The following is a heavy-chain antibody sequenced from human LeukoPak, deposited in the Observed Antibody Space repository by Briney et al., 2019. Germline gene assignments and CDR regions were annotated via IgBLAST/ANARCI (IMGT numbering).Heavy chain of an antibody. D-gene: IGHD3-10*01. V-gene: IGHV3-9*01. Sequence: GGSLRLSCAASGFTFDDYAMHWVRQAPGKGLGWVSGISWNSGSIGYADSVKGRFTISRDNAKNSLYLQMNSLRAEDTALYYCAKSVTMVRGVPAEGYYWGQGTLVTVSS. CDR3: AKSVTMVRGVPAEGYY. CDR1: GFTFDDYA. CDR2: ISWNSGSI. J-gene: IGHJ4*02.